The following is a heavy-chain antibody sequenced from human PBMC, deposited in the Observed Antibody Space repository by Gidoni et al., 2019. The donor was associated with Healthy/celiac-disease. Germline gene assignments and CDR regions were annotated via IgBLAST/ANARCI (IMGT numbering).Heavy chain of an antibody. J-gene: IGHJ6*02. V-gene: IGHV1-8*01. CDR1: GYTFTSYD. CDR2: MNPNSGNT. CDR3: ARGRIAAAVMDV. Sequence: QVQLVQSGAEVTKPGASVKVACKASGYTFTSYDINWVRQATGQGLVWMGWMNPNSGNTGYAQKFQGRVTMTRNTSISTAYMELSSLRSEDTAVYYCARGRIAAAVMDVWGQGTTVTVSS. D-gene: IGHD6-13*01.